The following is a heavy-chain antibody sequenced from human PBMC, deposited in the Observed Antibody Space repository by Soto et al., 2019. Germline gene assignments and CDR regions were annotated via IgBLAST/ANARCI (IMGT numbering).Heavy chain of an antibody. D-gene: IGHD3-22*01. CDR3: ALQGAYYYDSSGYSFDY. V-gene: IGHV4-39*01. CDR2: IYYSGST. Sequence: QLQLQESGPGLVKPSETLSLTCTVSGGSISSSNYYWGWIRQPPGKGLEWIGSIYYSGSTYYNPSLKSRVTISVDTSKNQFSLKLSSVTAADTAVYYCALQGAYYYDSSGYSFDYWGQGTLVTVSS. CDR1: GGSISSSNYY. J-gene: IGHJ4*02.